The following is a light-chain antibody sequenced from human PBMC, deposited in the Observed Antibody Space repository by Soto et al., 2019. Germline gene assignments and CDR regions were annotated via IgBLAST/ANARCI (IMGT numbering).Light chain of an antibody. CDR3: QSYDRSHSNWV. CDR2: GNS. CDR1: SANIGAGYD. V-gene: IGLV1-40*01. J-gene: IGLJ3*02. Sequence: QSVLTQPPSVSGAPGQRVTISCTGTSANIGAGYDVHWYQQLPGTAPKLLIYGNSNRPSGVPDRFSGSKSGASASLAITGRQAEDEADYYCQSYDRSHSNWVFGGGTKLTVL.